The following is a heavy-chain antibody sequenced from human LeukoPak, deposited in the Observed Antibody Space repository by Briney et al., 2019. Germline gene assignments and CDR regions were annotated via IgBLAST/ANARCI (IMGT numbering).Heavy chain of an antibody. Sequence: GESLKISCKGSGYTFSSYWIVWVRQMPGKGLGWMGIIYPGDSDTRYSPSLQGQVTISVDTSIGTAYLQWSSLKASDTAIYYCARQNDFRLDYWGQGTLVTVSS. V-gene: IGHV5-51*01. J-gene: IGHJ4*02. CDR1: GYTFSSYW. D-gene: IGHD3-3*01. CDR2: IYPGDSDT. CDR3: ARQNDFRLDY.